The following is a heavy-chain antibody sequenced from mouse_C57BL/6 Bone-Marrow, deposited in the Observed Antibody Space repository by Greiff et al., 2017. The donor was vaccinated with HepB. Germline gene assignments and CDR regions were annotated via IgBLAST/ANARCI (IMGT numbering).Heavy chain of an antibody. Sequence: EVMLVESGGGLVKPGGSLKLSCAASGFTFSSYAMSWVRQTPEKRLEWVATISDGGSYTYYPDNVKGRFTISRDNAKNNLYLQMSNLKSADTAMYYCARDRATMIRRYYAMDYWGQGTSVTVSS. CDR3: ARDRATMIRRYYAMDY. V-gene: IGHV5-4*01. J-gene: IGHJ4*01. D-gene: IGHD2-4*01. CDR2: ISDGGSYT. CDR1: GFTFSSYA.